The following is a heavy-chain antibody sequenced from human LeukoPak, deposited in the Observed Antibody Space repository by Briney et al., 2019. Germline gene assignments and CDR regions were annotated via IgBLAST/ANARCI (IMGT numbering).Heavy chain of an antibody. CDR3: ARHVYSSGWYVSY. Sequence: SETLSLTCTVSGGSISSGSYYWSWIRQPAGKGLEWIGRTYTSGSTNYNPSLKSRVTISVDTSKNQFSLKLSSVTAADTAVYYCARHVYSSGWYVSYWGQGTLVTVSS. CDR2: TYTSGST. J-gene: IGHJ4*02. V-gene: IGHV4-61*02. D-gene: IGHD6-19*01. CDR1: GGSISSGSYY.